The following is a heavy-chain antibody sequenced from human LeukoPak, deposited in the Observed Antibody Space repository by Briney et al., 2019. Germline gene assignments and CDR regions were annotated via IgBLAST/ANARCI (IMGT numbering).Heavy chain of an antibody. Sequence: PSETLSLTCTVSGGSISSYYWSWIRQPPGKGLEWIGYIYYSGSTNYNPPLKSRVTISVDTSKNQFSLKLSSVTAADTAVYYCARGHILTPDYWGQGTLVTVSS. J-gene: IGHJ4*02. D-gene: IGHD3-9*01. CDR1: GGSISSYY. CDR3: ARGHILTPDY. V-gene: IGHV4-59*01. CDR2: IYYSGST.